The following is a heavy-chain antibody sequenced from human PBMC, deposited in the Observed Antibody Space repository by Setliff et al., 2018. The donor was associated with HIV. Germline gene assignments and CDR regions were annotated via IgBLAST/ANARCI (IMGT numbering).Heavy chain of an antibody. J-gene: IGHJ5*02. Sequence: SETLSLTCAVYGGSFSGFYWTWIRQPPGKGLEWIGEINHSGSAKSNPSLKSRVTTFVDTSKNQFSLKLTSVTAADTAIYYCAGGLGYKGWFDPWGQGTLVTVSS. D-gene: IGHD1-20*01. V-gene: IGHV4-34*01. CDR1: GGSFSGFY. CDR3: AGGLGYKGWFDP. CDR2: INHSGSA.